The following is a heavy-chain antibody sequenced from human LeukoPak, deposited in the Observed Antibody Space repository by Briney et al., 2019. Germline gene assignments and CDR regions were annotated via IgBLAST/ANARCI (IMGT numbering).Heavy chain of an antibody. CDR2: IIPIFGTA. V-gene: IGHV1-69*01. CDR3: ARLRGYSYGTGGYYFDY. Sequence: GSSVKVSCKASGGTFSSYAISWVRQAPGQGLEWMGGIIPIFGTANYAQKFQGRVTITADESTSTAYMELSSLRSEDTAVYYCARLRGYSYGTGGYYFDYWGQGTLVTVSS. D-gene: IGHD5-18*01. CDR1: GGTFSSYA. J-gene: IGHJ4*02.